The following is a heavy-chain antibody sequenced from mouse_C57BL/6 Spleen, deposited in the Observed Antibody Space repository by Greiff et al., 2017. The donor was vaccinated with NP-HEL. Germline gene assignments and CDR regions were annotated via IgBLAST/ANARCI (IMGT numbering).Heavy chain of an antibody. D-gene: IGHD1-1*01. V-gene: IGHV14-4*01. CDR1: GFNIKDDY. CDR3: THYYGSSYVGFNWYFDV. Sequence: VQLQQSGAELVRPGASVKLSCTASGFNIKDDYMHWVKQRPEQGLEWIGWIDPENGDTEYASKFQGKATITADTSSNTAYLQLSSLTSEDTAVYYCTHYYGSSYVGFNWYFDVWGTGTTVTVSS. CDR2: IDPENGDT. J-gene: IGHJ1*03.